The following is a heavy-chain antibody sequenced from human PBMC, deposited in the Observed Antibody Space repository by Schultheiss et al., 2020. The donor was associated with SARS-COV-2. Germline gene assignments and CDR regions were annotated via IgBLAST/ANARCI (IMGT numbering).Heavy chain of an antibody. V-gene: IGHV3-30*18. J-gene: IGHJ6*02. CDR1: GFTFSTYG. D-gene: IGHD4-11*01. Sequence: GGSLRLSCAASGFTFSTYGMHWVRQAPGKGLEWVAVISYDGSNKYYADSVKGRFTISRDNSKNTLHLQMNSLRAEDTAVYYCAKEIAYSNPLDLYYYYYGMDVWGQGTTVTVSS. CDR3: AKEIAYSNPLDLYYYYYGMDV. CDR2: ISYDGSNK.